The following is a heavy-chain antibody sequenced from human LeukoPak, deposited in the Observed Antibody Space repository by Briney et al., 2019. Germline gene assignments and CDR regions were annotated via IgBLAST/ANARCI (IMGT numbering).Heavy chain of an antibody. J-gene: IGHJ4*02. V-gene: IGHV1-2*02. D-gene: IGHD5-18*01. CDR1: GYTFTGYY. CDR2: INPNSGGT. Sequence: ASVKVSCKASGYTFTGYYMHWVRQAPGQGLEWMGWINPNSGGTNYAQKFQGRVTMTRDTSISTAYMELSRLRSDDTAVYYCARDWGYSYVLGYWGQGTLVTVSS. CDR3: ARDWGYSYVLGY.